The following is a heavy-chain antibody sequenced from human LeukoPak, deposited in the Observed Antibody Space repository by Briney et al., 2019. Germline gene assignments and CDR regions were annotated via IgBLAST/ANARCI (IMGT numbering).Heavy chain of an antibody. J-gene: IGHJ4*02. Sequence: GGSLRLSCAASGFTFSSYAMSWVRQAPGKGLEWVSAISGSGGSTYYADSVKGRFTISRDNSKNTLYLQMNSLRAEDTAVYYCAKGGGLYDSSGYLVFDYWGQGTLATVSS. V-gene: IGHV3-23*01. CDR2: ISGSGGST. CDR1: GFTFSSYA. CDR3: AKGGGLYDSSGYLVFDY. D-gene: IGHD3-22*01.